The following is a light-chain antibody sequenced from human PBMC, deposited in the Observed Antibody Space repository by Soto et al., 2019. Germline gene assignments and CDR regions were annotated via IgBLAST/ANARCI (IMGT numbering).Light chain of an antibody. CDR3: SSQTSSDTWV. J-gene: IGLJ3*02. CDR2: EVS. Sequence: QSALTQPASVSVSPGRSITISCTGTPSDVGAYNYVSWYQQHPGEAPKLMIHEVSNRPSGVSNRFSGSKSGNTASLTISGLQAEDEADYYCSSQTSSDTWVFCGGTKVTVL. CDR1: PSDVGAYNY. V-gene: IGLV2-14*01.